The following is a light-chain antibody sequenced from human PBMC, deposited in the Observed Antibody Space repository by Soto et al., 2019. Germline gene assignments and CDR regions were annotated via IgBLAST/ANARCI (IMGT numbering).Light chain of an antibody. CDR3: QQSYSTPWT. CDR1: QSISSY. Sequence: DIQMTQSPSSLSASVGDRVTITCRASQSISSYLHWYQQKPGKAPQLLIYAASSLQSGVPSKFSGSGSGTDFTLTISSLQPEDFATYYCQQSYSTPWTFGQGTKGDIK. J-gene: IGKJ1*01. V-gene: IGKV1-39*01. CDR2: AAS.